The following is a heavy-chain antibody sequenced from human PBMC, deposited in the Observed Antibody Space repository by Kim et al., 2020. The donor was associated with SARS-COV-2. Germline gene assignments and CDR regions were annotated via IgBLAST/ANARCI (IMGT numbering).Heavy chain of an antibody. J-gene: IGHJ4*02. CDR2: MSSGGST. D-gene: IGHD3-10*01. Sequence: LSLTCAASGFTLTTYAMSWVRQTPGKGLQWVSAMSSGGSTYYADSVRGRFTISRDDSKKTLYLQMNSLRAEDTAVYYCAKDRGMWGAGATPDCWGQG. CDR1: GFTLTTYA. V-gene: IGHV3-23*01. CDR3: AKDRGMWGAGATPDC.